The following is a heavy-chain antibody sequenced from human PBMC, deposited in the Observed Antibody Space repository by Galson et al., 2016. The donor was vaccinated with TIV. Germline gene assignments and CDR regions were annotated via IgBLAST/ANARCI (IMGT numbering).Heavy chain of an antibody. J-gene: IGHJ4*02. CDR3: ARDRGFLPAGSSY. CDR1: GFTFSSHW. V-gene: IGHV3-7*04. Sequence: SLRLSCAASGFTFSSHWMSWVRQAPGKGLEWVANIKQDGSEKYSLDSVKGRFTISRDNAKNSLYLQMNSLRAEDTAVYYCARDRGFLPAGSSYWGQGTLVTVSS. CDR2: IKQDGSEK. D-gene: IGHD2-2*01.